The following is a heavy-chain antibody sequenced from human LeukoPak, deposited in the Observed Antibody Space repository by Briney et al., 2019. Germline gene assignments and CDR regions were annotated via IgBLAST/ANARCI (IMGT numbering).Heavy chain of an antibody. J-gene: IGHJ4*02. CDR2: IKEDGSEK. Sequence: GGSLRLSCAASGFTFSTYWMSWVCQAPGKGLECVANIKEDGSEKYYVDSVKGRFTISRDDAKNSLYLQMNSLRAEDTAQYYCSRERGDREFDYWGQGIMVTVSS. CDR3: SRERGDREFDY. CDR1: GFTFSTYW. D-gene: IGHD5-18*01. V-gene: IGHV3-7*04.